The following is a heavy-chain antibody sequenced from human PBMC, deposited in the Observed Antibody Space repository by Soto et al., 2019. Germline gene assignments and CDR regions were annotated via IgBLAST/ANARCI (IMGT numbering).Heavy chain of an antibody. V-gene: IGHV4-59*01. CDR2: IYYSGST. CDR3: AREDPDSAAGGMDV. J-gene: IGHJ6*03. D-gene: IGHD2-15*01. Sequence: QVQLQESGPGLVKPSETLSLTCTVSGGSISSYYWSWIRQPPGKGLEWIGYIYYSGSTNYNPSLKSRVTISVDTSMNQFSLKLSSVTAADTAVYYCAREDPDSAAGGMDVWGKGATVTVSS. CDR1: GGSISSYY.